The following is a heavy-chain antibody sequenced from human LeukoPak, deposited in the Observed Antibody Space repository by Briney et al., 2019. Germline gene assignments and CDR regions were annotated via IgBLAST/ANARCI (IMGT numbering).Heavy chain of an antibody. Sequence: ASVKVSCTASGYTFTSYGISWVRQAPGQGLEWMGWISAYNGNTNYAQKLQGRVTMTTDTSTSTAYMELSSLRSEDTAVYYCATLVRGVIITSTYNDAFDIWGQGTMVTVSS. D-gene: IGHD3-10*01. CDR1: GYTFTSYG. CDR3: ATLVRGVIITSTYNDAFDI. V-gene: IGHV1-18*01. CDR2: ISAYNGNT. J-gene: IGHJ3*02.